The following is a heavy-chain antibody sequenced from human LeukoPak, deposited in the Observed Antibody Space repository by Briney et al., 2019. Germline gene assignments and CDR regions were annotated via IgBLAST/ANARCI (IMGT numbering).Heavy chain of an antibody. Sequence: GGSLRLSCAASGFTFDDYAMHWVRQAPGKGLEWVSGISWNSGSIGYADSVKDRFTISRDNAKNSLYLQMNSLRAEDTASYYCAKDTYGSGSYILNAFDIWGQGTMVTVSS. CDR1: GFTFDDYA. CDR2: ISWNSGSI. J-gene: IGHJ3*02. V-gene: IGHV3-9*01. D-gene: IGHD3-10*01. CDR3: AKDTYGSGSYILNAFDI.